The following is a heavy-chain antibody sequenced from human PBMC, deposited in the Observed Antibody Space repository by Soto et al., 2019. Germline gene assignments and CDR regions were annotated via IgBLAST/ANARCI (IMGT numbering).Heavy chain of an antibody. CDR1: GFSFSVYG. Sequence: GGSLRLSCETSGFSFSVYGMHWVRQAPGKGLEWVAVIWYDASKQFYAASVEGRFTISRDNSKAILYLQMNSLTAEDTAVYFCAKRRGAGGHFDYWGQGALVTVSS. D-gene: IGHD2-15*01. V-gene: IGHV3-33*06. J-gene: IGHJ4*02. CDR2: IWYDASKQ. CDR3: AKRRGAGGHFDY.